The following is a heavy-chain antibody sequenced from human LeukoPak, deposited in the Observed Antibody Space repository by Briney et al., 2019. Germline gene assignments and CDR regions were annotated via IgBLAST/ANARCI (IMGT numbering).Heavy chain of an antibody. CDR3: ARGRGRIRNYYYYMDV. J-gene: IGHJ6*03. CDR1: GYTFTSYY. Sequence: ASVKVSCKASGYTFTSYYMHWVRQAPGQGLEWMGIINPSGGSTSYAQKFQGRVTMTRDMSTGTVYMELSSLRSEDTAVYYCARGRGRIRNYYYYMDVWGKGTTVTVSS. V-gene: IGHV1-46*01. CDR2: INPSGGST. D-gene: IGHD3-16*01.